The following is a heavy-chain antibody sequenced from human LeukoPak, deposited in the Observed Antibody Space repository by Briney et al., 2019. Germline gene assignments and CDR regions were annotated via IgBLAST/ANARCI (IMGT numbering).Heavy chain of an antibody. CDR2: ISADNGNT. D-gene: IGHD5-24*01. J-gene: IGHJ3*02. V-gene: IGHV1-18*01. Sequence: ASVKVSCKASGYTFTSYGISWVRQAPGEGLEGRAWISADNGNTNYAQKLQSRVNMTTDKSTSKAYMELRSLRSDDTAVYYCARAGQMAADANAFDIWGQGTMVTVSS. CDR3: ARAGQMAADANAFDI. CDR1: GYTFTSYG.